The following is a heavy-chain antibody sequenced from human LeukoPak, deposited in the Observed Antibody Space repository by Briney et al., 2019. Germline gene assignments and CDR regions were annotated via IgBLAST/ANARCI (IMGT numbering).Heavy chain of an antibody. CDR3: ARSGSTGYSLDY. Sequence: ASVKVSCKASGYSFTGYFIHWVRQAPGQGLEWMGCIDPNSGDTKYAQKFQGRVSMPRDTSTSTAYMELSRLRSDDTAVYFCARSGSTGYSLDYWGQGTVVSVSS. CDR1: GYSFTGYF. J-gene: IGHJ4*02. D-gene: IGHD3-22*01. V-gene: IGHV1-2*02. CDR2: IDPNSGDT.